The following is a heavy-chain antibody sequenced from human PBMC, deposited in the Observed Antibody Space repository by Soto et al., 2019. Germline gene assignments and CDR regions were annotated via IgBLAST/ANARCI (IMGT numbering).Heavy chain of an antibody. CDR1: CYTFTSYD. D-gene: IGHD2-15*01. V-gene: IGHV1-18*01. J-gene: IGHJ6*02. CDR2: LSPYNGNT. CDR3: ARVKSGSQRYYYNMAG. Sequence: QVPLVQSGGEVQKPGASVQVSCKASCYTFTSYDISWARPAAGQGLEWMGCLSPYNGNTNYAQKFQGRVTMTTDTPTSTGYMELRSLRSDDTAGYYCARVKSGSQRYYYNMAGWGQGTTVTVSS.